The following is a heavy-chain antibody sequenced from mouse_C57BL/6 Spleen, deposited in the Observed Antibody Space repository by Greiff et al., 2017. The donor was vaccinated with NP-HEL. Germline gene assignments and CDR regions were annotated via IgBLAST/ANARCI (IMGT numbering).Heavy chain of an antibody. Sequence: EVQGVESGGGLVQPGGSLSLSCAASGFTFTDYYMSWVRQPPGKALEWLGFIRNKANGYTTEYSASVKGRFTISRDNSQSILYLQMNALRAEDSATYYCAREPYCGSSYHWYFDVWGTGTTVTVAS. J-gene: IGHJ1*03. CDR3: AREPYCGSSYHWYFDV. CDR2: IRNKANGYTT. CDR1: GFTFTDYY. V-gene: IGHV7-3*01. D-gene: IGHD1-1*01.